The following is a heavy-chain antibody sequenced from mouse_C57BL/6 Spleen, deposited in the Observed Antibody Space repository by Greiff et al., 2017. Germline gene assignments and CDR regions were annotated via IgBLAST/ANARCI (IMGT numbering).Heavy chain of an antibody. CDR2: IYPGSGST. CDR1: GYTFTSYW. CDR3: AGGFYYYGSSYWYFDV. Sequence: QVQLQQPGAELVKPGASVKMSCKASGYTFTSYWITWVKQRPGQGLEWIGDIYPGSGSTNYNEKFKSKATLTVDTSSSTAYMQLSSLTSEDSAVYYCAGGFYYYGSSYWYFDVWGTGTTVTVSS. V-gene: IGHV1-55*01. D-gene: IGHD1-1*01. J-gene: IGHJ1*03.